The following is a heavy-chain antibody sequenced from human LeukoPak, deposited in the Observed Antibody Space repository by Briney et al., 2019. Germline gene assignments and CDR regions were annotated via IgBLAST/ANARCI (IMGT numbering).Heavy chain of an antibody. V-gene: IGHV4-34*01. CDR1: GGSFSGYY. Sequence: PSETLSLTCAVYGGSFSGYYWSWVRQSPGKGREGIGEINHSGNTNYNPSLKSRVTMSGYTSKNQFSLKLSSVTAADTAVYFCARGGYNYGSDSYFYYFMDVWGKGTTVTVSS. CDR2: INHSGNT. J-gene: IGHJ6*03. CDR3: ARGGYNYGSDSYFYYFMDV. D-gene: IGHD3-10*01.